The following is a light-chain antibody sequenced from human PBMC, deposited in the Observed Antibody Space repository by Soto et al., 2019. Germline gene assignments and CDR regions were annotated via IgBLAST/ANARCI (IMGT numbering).Light chain of an antibody. CDR1: QTVRDN. V-gene: IGKV3D-15*01. CDR2: GAT. CDR3: QQYNNWPLT. J-gene: IGKJ4*01. Sequence: EVVMTQSPAPPSVAPGERATTSWRASQTVRDNLGWYQQKPGQPPRLLIYGATTRATGIPARFSGSGSGTEFTLTISSLQSEDFAVYYCQQYNNWPLTFGGGTKVDIK.